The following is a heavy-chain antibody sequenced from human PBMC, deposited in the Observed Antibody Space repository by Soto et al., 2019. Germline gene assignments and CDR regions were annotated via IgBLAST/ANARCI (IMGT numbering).Heavy chain of an antibody. Sequence: DVQLVESGGGLIQPGESLRLSCAAFGFTISGKKYVAWVRQAPGKGLEWVSALYDLDGSFYADSVKGRFTTSSDSSKTTVYLQMNDLRPDDTAVYYCATWHEREHAYDVWGLGTTVTVSS. CDR1: GFTISGKKY. J-gene: IGHJ3*01. CDR2: LYDLDGS. V-gene: IGHV3-53*01. D-gene: IGHD1-1*01. CDR3: ATWHEREHAYDV.